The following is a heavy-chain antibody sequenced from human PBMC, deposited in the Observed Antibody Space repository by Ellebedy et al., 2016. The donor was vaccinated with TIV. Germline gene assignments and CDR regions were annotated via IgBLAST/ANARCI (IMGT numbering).Heavy chain of an antibody. J-gene: IGHJ2*01. CDR2: IYTSGST. CDR1: GGSISSYY. CDR3: ARGGEGPREEGYGDYWYFDL. V-gene: IGHV4-4*07. Sequence: MPSETLSLTCTVSGGSISSYYWSWIRQPAGKGLEWIGRIYTSGSTNYNPSLKTRVTISVDTSKNQFSLKLSSVTAADTAVYYCARGGEGPREEGYGDYWYFDLWGRGTLVTVSS. D-gene: IGHD4-17*01.